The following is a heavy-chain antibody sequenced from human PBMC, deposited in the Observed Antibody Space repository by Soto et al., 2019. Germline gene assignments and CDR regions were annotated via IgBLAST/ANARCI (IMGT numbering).Heavy chain of an antibody. Sequence: KTSETLSLTCTVSGGSISSYYWSWIRQPPGKGLEWIGYIYYSGSTNYNPSLKSRVTISVDTSKNQFSLKLSSVTAADTAVYYCARASVPAAMNYWGQGTLVTVSS. V-gene: IGHV4-59*01. CDR3: ARASVPAAMNY. CDR1: GGSISSYY. D-gene: IGHD2-2*01. J-gene: IGHJ4*02. CDR2: IYYSGST.